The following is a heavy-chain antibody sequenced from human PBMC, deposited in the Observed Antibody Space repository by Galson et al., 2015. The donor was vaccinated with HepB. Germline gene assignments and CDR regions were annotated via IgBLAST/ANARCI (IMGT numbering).Heavy chain of an antibody. CDR1: GFTFSSYS. Sequence: SLRLSCAASGFTFSSYSMNWVRQAPGKGLEWVSSISSSSSYIYYADSVKGRFTISRDNAKNSLYLQMNSLRAEDTAVYYCARDMVVVAATRWFAAFDIWGQGTMVTVSS. CDR2: ISSSSSYI. V-gene: IGHV3-21*01. CDR3: ARDMVVVAATRWFAAFDI. D-gene: IGHD2-15*01. J-gene: IGHJ3*02.